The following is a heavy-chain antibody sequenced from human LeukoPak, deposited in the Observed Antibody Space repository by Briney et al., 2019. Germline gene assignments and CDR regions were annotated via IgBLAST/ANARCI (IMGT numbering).Heavy chain of an antibody. CDR2: IYSGGST. CDR1: GFTFSSYY. CDR3: ARSYSNHLFGMDV. Sequence: PGGSLRLSCAASGFTFSSYYMTWVRQAPGKGLEWVSVIYSGGSTYYADSVKGRVAISRDNSKNTVFLQMNSVRAEDTAVYYCARSYSNHLFGMDVWGQGTTVTVSS. V-gene: IGHV3-66*01. D-gene: IGHD4-11*01. J-gene: IGHJ6*02.